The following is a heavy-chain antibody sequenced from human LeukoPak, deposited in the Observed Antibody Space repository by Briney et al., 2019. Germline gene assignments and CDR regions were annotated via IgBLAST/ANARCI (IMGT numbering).Heavy chain of an antibody. V-gene: IGHV4-61*02. CDR1: GGSISSGSYY. CDR2: INTSGSI. CDR3: ASIQSYYFGLDV. D-gene: IGHD4-11*01. Sequence: PSQTLSLTCTVSGGSISSGSYYWSWIRQPAGKGLEWIGRINTSGSINYNPSLKSRVTISVDTSKNQFSLKLSSVTAADTAVYYCASIQSYYFGLDVWGQGTTVTVSS. J-gene: IGHJ6*02.